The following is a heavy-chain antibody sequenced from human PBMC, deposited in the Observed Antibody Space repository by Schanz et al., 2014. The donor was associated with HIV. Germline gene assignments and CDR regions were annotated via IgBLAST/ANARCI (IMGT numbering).Heavy chain of an antibody. D-gene: IGHD2-8*01. J-gene: IGHJ4*02. CDR2: LSGSGSTT. CDR3: AKDLKYEVLLYDCFDH. Sequence: EVQLLESGGHLVQPGGSLRLSCTVSGFTFSNYAMTWVRQAPGKGLEWVSLLSGSGSTTFYAGPVKGRFTISRDNFKNTLYLQMNSLRDEDTAVYYCAKDLKYEVLLYDCFDHWGQGTLVTVSS. V-gene: IGHV3-23*01. CDR1: GFTFSNYA.